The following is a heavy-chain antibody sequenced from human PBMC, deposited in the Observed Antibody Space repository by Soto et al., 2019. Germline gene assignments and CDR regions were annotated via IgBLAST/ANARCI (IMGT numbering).Heavy chain of an antibody. J-gene: IGHJ4*01. Sequence: EVQLVESGGGLIQPGGSLRLSCAASGFTVSSYYMSWVRQAPGTGLEWVSVIYSGGSTYYADSVKGRSTISRAISMTTLYLEMNTLSAEDTAVYDCERDNSVGSPSGLDYWGHATLVTVSS. CDR1: GFTVSSYY. V-gene: IGHV3-53*01. CDR2: IYSGGST. CDR3: ERDNSVGSPSGLDY. D-gene: IGHD1-26*01.